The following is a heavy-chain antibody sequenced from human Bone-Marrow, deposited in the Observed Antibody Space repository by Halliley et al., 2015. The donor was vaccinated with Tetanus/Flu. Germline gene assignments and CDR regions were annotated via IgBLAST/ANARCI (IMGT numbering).Heavy chain of an antibody. J-gene: IGHJ6*02. V-gene: IGHV3-74*01. Sequence: VWVSHINSDGSSTSYAGSVEGRFTISRDNSKNIVYLQMNSLRDEDTAVYFCVHANRIYGMDVWGQGTTVTVSS. CDR2: INSDGSST. CDR3: VHANRIYGMDV.